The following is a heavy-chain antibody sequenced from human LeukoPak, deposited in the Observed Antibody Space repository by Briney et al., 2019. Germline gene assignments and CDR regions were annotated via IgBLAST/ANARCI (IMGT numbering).Heavy chain of an antibody. CDR1: GGTFSSYA. Sequence: ASVKVSCKASGGTFSSYAINWVRQATGQGLEWMGWMNPNSGNTGYAQKFQGRVTITRNTSISTAYMELSSLRSEDTAVYYCARGIITLDSYWYFDLWGRGTLVTVSS. CDR3: ARGIITLDSYWYFDL. D-gene: IGHD3-10*01. V-gene: IGHV1-8*03. CDR2: MNPNSGNT. J-gene: IGHJ2*01.